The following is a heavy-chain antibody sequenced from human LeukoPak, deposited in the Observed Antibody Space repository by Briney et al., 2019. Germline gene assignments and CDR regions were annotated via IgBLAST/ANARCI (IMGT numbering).Heavy chain of an antibody. D-gene: IGHD1-26*01. CDR3: AVLGATISDY. V-gene: IGHV4-59*01. J-gene: IGHJ4*02. CDR2: IYYSGST. Sequence: SETLSLTCTVSGGSISSYYWSWIRQPPGKGLEWIGYIYYSGSTNYNPSLKSRVTISVDTSKNQFSLKLSSVTAADTAVYYCAVLGATISDYWGQGTLVTVSS. CDR1: GGSISSYY.